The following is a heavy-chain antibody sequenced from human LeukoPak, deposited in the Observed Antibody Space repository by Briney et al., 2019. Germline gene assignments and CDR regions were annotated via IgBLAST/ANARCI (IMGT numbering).Heavy chain of an antibody. CDR3: AKGPFLHYTSSWYADY. CDR1: GFTFDDYA. D-gene: IGHD6-13*01. J-gene: IGHJ4*02. CDR2: ISWNPGTK. V-gene: IGHV3-9*01. Sequence: GGSLRLSCAASGFTFDDYAVHWVRQVPGKGLEWVAGISWNPGTKGYADSVKGRFTISRDNANNSLYLQLSNLTTEDTALYYCAKGPFLHYTSSWYADYWGQGTLVTVSS.